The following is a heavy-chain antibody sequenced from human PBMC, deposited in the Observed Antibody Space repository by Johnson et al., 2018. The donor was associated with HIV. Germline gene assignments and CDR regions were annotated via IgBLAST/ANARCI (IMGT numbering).Heavy chain of an antibody. J-gene: IGHJ3*02. D-gene: IGHD3-9*01. CDR3: AREEGTDILTRGDAFDI. Sequence: QLVESGGGLVQPGRSLRLSCTASGFKFEDYAMHWVRQGPGKGLQWLSGISWNSDSIDYVDSVKGRFSITRDNAKKSLYLQMNSLRAEDTAVYYCAREEGTDILTRGDAFDIWGQGTMVTVSS. CDR1: GFKFEDYA. V-gene: IGHV3-9*01. CDR2: ISWNSDSI.